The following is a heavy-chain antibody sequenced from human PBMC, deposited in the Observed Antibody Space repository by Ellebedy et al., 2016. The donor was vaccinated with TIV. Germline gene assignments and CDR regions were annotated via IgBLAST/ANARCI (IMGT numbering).Heavy chain of an antibody. J-gene: IGHJ4*02. CDR3: ARDRAGIEVAAYFDY. Sequence: GESLKISCEASGFSFDIYSMHWVRQAPGKGLEWVAVITYDGSNQHYADSVKGRFTISRDSSKNTLHLEMTSLRVEDTAMYYCARDRAGIEVAAYFDYWGQGTLVTVSS. V-gene: IGHV3-30-3*01. CDR1: GFSFDIYS. CDR2: ITYDGSNQ. D-gene: IGHD6-19*01.